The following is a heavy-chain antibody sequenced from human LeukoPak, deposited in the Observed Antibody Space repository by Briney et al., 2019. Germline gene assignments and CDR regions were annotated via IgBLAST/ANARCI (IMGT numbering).Heavy chain of an antibody. J-gene: IGHJ4*02. CDR2: INSDGSST. CDR1: GFTFSSYG. CDR3: ARGCGGDCRYY. V-gene: IGHV3-74*01. D-gene: IGHD2-21*02. Sequence: GGSLRLSCAASGFTFSSYGRHGGRQAPGKGLLWVSRINSDGSSTSYADSVKCRFTITRDKAKTTLYLQMNSLRAEHTAVYYCARGCGGDCRYYWGQGNLVTVSS.